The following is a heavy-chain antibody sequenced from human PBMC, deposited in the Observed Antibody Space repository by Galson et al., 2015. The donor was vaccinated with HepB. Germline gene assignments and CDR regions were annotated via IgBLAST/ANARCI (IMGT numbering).Heavy chain of an antibody. D-gene: IGHD1-1*01. V-gene: IGHV3-33*01. CDR1: GFTFSIYG. CDR2: IWYDGSKK. Sequence: SLRLSCAASGFTFSIYGMHWVRQAPGKGLEWVAVIWYDGSKKYYIDSVKGRFTISRDNSKNTLYLQMTTLRAEDTAVYYCVRGERQTGRLDYWGQGTLVTVSS. J-gene: IGHJ4*02. CDR3: VRGERQTGRLDY.